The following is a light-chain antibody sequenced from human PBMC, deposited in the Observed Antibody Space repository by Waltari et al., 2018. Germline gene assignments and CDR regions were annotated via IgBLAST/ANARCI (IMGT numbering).Light chain of an antibody. V-gene: IGKV4-1*01. Sequence: DIVMTQSPDSLAVSLGERATINCKSSQNILYSSNNKNYLAWYQLKPGQAPKLPFYWASTRESGVSDRFSGRGSGTEVTPTINSLKAEDGEVYYGQQHYSTPRTFGQGTKVEIK. CDR1: QNILYSSNNKNY. CDR3: QQHYSTPRT. CDR2: WAS. J-gene: IGKJ1*01.